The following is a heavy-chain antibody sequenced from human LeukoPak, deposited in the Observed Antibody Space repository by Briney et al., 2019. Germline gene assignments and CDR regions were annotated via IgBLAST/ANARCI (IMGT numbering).Heavy chain of an antibody. CDR2: ISGSGGTT. J-gene: IGHJ4*02. CDR1: GITFSSYA. Sequence: PGGSLRLSCAASGITFSSYAMSWVRQAPGKGLEWVSVISGSGGTTYYADSAKGRFTISRDNSKNTLYLQMSSLRAEDTAVYYCAKKAGSRTDQYPLDYWGQGTLVTVSS. V-gene: IGHV3-23*01. D-gene: IGHD2-15*01. CDR3: AKKAGSRTDQYPLDY.